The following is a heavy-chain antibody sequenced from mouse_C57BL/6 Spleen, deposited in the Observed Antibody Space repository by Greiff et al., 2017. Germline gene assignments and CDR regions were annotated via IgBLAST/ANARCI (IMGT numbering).Heavy chain of an antibody. CDR3: ARFGLRPGFAY. Sequence: VQLQQSGAELARPGASVKMSCKASGYTFTSYTMHWVKPRPGQGLEWIGYINPSSGYTKYNQKFKDKATLTADKSSSTAYMQLSSLTSEDSAVYYCARFGLRPGFAYWGQGTLVTVSA. CDR2: INPSSGYT. CDR1: GYTFTSYT. D-gene: IGHD2-4*01. J-gene: IGHJ3*01. V-gene: IGHV1-4*01.